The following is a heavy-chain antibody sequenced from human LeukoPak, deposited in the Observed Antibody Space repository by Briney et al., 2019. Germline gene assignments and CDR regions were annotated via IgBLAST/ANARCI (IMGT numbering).Heavy chain of an antibody. CDR3: AAVPGEQQGGDY. V-gene: IGHV1-2*02. CDR1: GYTFTGYY. D-gene: IGHD1/OR15-1a*01. CDR2: INPNSGGT. J-gene: IGHJ4*02. Sequence: ASVKVSCKASGYTFTGYYMHWVRQAPGQGLEWMGWINPNSGGTNYAQKFQDRVTMTRDTSISTAYMELSRLRSDDTAVYYCAAVPGEQQGGDYWGQGTLVTVSS.